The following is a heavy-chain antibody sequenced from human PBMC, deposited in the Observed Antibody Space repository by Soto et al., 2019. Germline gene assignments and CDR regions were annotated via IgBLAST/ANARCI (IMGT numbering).Heavy chain of an antibody. Sequence: PGESLKISCKGSGYSFTSYWIGWVRQMPGKGLEWMGIIYPGDSDTRYSPSFQGQVTISADKSISTAYLQWSSLKASDTAMYYCARHRDAVGAIGWFDPWGQGTLVTVSS. CDR1: GYSFTSYW. D-gene: IGHD1-26*01. V-gene: IGHV5-51*01. CDR3: ARHRDAVGAIGWFDP. J-gene: IGHJ5*02. CDR2: IYPGDSDT.